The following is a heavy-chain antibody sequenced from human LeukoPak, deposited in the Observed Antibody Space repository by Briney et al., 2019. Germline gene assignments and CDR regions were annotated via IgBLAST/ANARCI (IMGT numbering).Heavy chain of an antibody. D-gene: IGHD1-1*01. J-gene: IGHJ4*02. CDR1: GFTFSAYA. CDR2: ISSNGGRS. Sequence: GGSLRLSCSASGFTFSAYAMYWVRQAPGKGLEYVSGISSNGGRSFYADSVKGRFTISRDNSKNTLDLQMSSLRVEDAAVYYCVKITSVTGGDCWGQGTRLTVSS. CDR3: VKITSVTGGDC. V-gene: IGHV3-64D*09.